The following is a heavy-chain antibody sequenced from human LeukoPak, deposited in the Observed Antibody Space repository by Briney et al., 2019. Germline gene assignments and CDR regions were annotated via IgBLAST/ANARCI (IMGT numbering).Heavy chain of an antibody. CDR3: ASNSLDYYGSGSYSVDY. D-gene: IGHD3-10*01. CDR1: GGSISSSSYY. CDR2: IYYSGST. J-gene: IGHJ4*02. V-gene: IGHV4-39*07. Sequence: SETLSLTCTVSGGSISSSSYYCAWIRQPPGKGLEWIGSIYYSGSTYYNPSLKSRVTISVDTSKNQFSLKLSSVTAADTAVYYCASNSLDYYGSGSYSVDYWGQGTLVTVSS.